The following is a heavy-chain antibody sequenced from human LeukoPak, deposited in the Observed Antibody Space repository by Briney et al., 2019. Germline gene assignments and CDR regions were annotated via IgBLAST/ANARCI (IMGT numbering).Heavy chain of an antibody. CDR3: AISGYSSGWYYFDY. V-gene: IGHV3-23*01. D-gene: IGHD6-19*01. CDR2: ISGRGDST. Sequence: PGGSLRLSCAASGFTSSTYAMSWVRQAPGKGLEWVSGISGRGDSTYYVDSVKGRFAISRDNSKNTLHLQMNSLRAEDTAVYYCAISGYSSGWYYFDYWGQGTLVTVSS. J-gene: IGHJ4*02. CDR1: GFTSSTYA.